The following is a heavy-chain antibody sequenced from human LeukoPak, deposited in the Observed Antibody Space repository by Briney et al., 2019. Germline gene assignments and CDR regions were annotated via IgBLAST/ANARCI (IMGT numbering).Heavy chain of an antibody. V-gene: IGHV4-59*01. D-gene: IGHD4-17*01. J-gene: IGHJ3*02. CDR3: ARDHQDYGDEGDAFDI. CDR2: VYYSGVT. Sequence: PSETLSLTCTVSGGSTGSDYWRWIRQPPGKGLEWIAYVYYSGVTSYNPFLKSRVAISIDTSKNQFSLKLSSVTAADTAVYYCARDHQDYGDEGDAFDIWGQGTMVTVSS. CDR1: GGSTGSDY.